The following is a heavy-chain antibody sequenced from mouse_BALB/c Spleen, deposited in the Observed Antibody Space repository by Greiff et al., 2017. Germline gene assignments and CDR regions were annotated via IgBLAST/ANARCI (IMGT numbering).Heavy chain of an antibody. CDR3: AREGYYGSSWCAY. D-gene: IGHD1-1*01. CDR2: INPYNGDT. Sequence: EVQLQQSGPELVKPGASVKISCKASGYSFTGYFMNWVMQSHGKSLEWIGRINPYNGDTFYNQKFKGKATLTVDKSSSTAHMELRSLASEDSAVYYCAREGYYGSSWCAYWGQGTLVTVSA. V-gene: IGHV1-20*02. J-gene: IGHJ3*01. CDR1: GYSFTGYF.